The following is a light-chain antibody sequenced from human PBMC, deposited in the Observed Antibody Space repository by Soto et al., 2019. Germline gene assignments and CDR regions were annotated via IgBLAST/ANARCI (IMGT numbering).Light chain of an antibody. J-gene: IGKJ2*01. CDR3: QHYNNWPPMYT. Sequence: EIVMTQSPAALSVSPGERATLSCRASQSVSDNLAWYQHKPGQAPRLLIYGASTRATGVPARFNGSGSGTEFTLTISSLQYEDFAVYYCQHYNNWPPMYTFGQGTKLEIK. CDR1: QSVSDN. V-gene: IGKV3-15*01. CDR2: GAS.